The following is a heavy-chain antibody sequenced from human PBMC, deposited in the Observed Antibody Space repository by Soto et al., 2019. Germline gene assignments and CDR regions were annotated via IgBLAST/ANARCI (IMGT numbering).Heavy chain of an antibody. CDR1: GFTFSSYA. CDR3: EKIQSVVPAATLYYYYYGMDV. V-gene: IGHV3-23*01. D-gene: IGHD2-2*01. J-gene: IGHJ6*02. CDR2: ISGSGRST. Sequence: GPSLRLSCAASGFTFSSYAMSWVLQAQGTGLEWVSAISGSGRSTYYADSVKGRFTISRYNSKNTLYLQMDSLRAEDTAVYYCEKIQSVVPAATLYYYYYGMDVWGQGTTVTVSS.